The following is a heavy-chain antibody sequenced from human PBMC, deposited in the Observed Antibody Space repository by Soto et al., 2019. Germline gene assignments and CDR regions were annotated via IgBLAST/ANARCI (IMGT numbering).Heavy chain of an antibody. J-gene: IGHJ5*02. D-gene: IGHD4-17*01. CDR2: IHDSGDT. CDR3: ARARGGDSGDYASLFDR. V-gene: IGHV4-30-4*01. CDR1: GGSVSIGDYL. Sequence: SETLSLTCTVFGGSVSIGDYLWSWIRQRPGKGLEWIGYIHDSGDTYYNPSLKSRVTISLDTSKNQFSLKVTSMTAADTAVYFCARARGGDSGDYASLFDRWGQGNLVTVSS.